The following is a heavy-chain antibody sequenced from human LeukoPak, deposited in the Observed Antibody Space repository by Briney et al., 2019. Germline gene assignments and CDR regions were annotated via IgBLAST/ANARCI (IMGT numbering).Heavy chain of an antibody. V-gene: IGHV3-30*02. CDR2: IRYDGSNK. J-gene: IGHJ3*02. CDR1: GFTFSSYG. D-gene: IGHD4-23*01. Sequence: GGSLRLSCAASGFTFSSYGMHWVRQAPGKGLEWVAFIRYDGSNKYYADSVKGRFTISRDNSKNTLYPQMNSLRAEDTAVYYCAKASRWSHAFDIWGQGTMVTVSS. CDR3: AKASRWSHAFDI.